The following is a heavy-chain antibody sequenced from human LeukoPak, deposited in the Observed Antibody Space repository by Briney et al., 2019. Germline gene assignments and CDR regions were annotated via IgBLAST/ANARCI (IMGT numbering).Heavy chain of an antibody. CDR3: ARVDIAVAADNSSSDY. J-gene: IGHJ4*02. CDR1: GYTFTGYY. V-gene: IGHV1-2*02. CDR2: INPNSGGT. Sequence: RAASVKVSCKASGYTFTGYYMHWVRQAPGQGLEWMGWINPNSGGTNYAQKFQGRVTMTRDTSISTAYMELSRLRSDDTAVYYCARVDIAVAADNSSSDYWGQGTLVTVSS. D-gene: IGHD6-19*01.